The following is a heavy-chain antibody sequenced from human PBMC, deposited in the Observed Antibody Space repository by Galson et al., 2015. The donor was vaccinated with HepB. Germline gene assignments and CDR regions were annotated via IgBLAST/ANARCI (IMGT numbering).Heavy chain of an antibody. J-gene: IGHJ4*02. CDR2: ISGSGGST. CDR1: GFTFSSYA. Sequence: SLRLSCAASGFTFSSYAMSWVRQAPGKGLEWVSAISGSGGSTYYADSVKGRFTISRDNSKNTLYLQMNSLRAEDTAVYYCAKWVEGYYDIFGRFDYWGQGTLVTVSS. V-gene: IGHV3-23*01. CDR3: AKWVEGYYDIFGRFDY. D-gene: IGHD3-9*01.